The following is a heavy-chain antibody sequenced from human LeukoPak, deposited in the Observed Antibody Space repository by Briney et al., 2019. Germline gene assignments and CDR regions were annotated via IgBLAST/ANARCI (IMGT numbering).Heavy chain of an antibody. CDR3: ASDYGDYNWFDP. D-gene: IGHD4-17*01. V-gene: IGHV1-69*01. Sequence: SVKVSCRASGGTFSSYAISWVRQAPGQGLEWMGGIIPIFGTANYAQKFQGRVTITADESTSTAYMELSSLRSEDTAVYYCASDYGDYNWFDPWGQGTLVTVSS. CDR1: GGTFSSYA. CDR2: IIPIFGTA. J-gene: IGHJ5*02.